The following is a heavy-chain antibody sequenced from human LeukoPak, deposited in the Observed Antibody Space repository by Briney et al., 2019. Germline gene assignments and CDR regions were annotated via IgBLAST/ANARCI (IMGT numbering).Heavy chain of an antibody. Sequence: GGSLRLSCAASGFTFSSYSMNWVRQAPGKGLEWVSSISSSSSYIYYADSVKGRFTISRDNAKNSLYLQMNSLRAEDTAVYYCARAWELLPGYYYYYYMDVWGKGTTVTVSS. V-gene: IGHV3-21*01. CDR2: ISSSSSYI. CDR1: GFTFSSYS. CDR3: ARAWELLPGYYYYYYMDV. J-gene: IGHJ6*03. D-gene: IGHD1-26*01.